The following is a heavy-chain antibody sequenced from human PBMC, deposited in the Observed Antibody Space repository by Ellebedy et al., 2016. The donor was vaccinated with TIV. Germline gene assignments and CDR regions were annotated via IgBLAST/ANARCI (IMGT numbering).Heavy chain of an antibody. J-gene: IGHJ5*02. CDR3: ARSPGYKLDH. CDR1: GGSISSYY. D-gene: IGHD5-24*01. V-gene: IGHV4-59*08. CDR2: IYNSGST. Sequence: MPSETLSLTCTVSGGSISSYYWRWIRQPPGKGLEWIGYIYNSGSTNYNPSLKSRVTISVDTPKNQFSLKLSSVTAADTAVYYCARSPGYKLDHWGQGTLVTVSS.